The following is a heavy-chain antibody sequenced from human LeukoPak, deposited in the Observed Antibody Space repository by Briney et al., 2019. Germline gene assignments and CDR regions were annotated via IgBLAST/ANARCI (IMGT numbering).Heavy chain of an antibody. V-gene: IGHV3-23*01. D-gene: IGHD2-15*01. J-gene: IGHJ4*02. CDR1: GFTFSSYA. CDR2: VSSNGAKT. Sequence: EESLRLSCAASGFTFSSYAITWVRQAPGKGLEWVSAVSSNGAKTYYADSLKGRFTISRDNYKNMVSLQMNSLRVEDTAVYYCATDRATQYFDYWGQGTLVSVPS. CDR3: ATDRATQYFDY.